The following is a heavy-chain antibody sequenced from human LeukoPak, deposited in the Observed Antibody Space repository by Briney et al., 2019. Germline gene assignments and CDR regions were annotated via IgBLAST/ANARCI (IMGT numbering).Heavy chain of an antibody. V-gene: IGHV1-18*04. CDR1: GYTFTSYG. Sequence: GASVKVSCKASGYTFTSYGISWVRQAPGQGLEWMGWISAYNGNTNYAQKLQGRVTMTTDTSTSTAYMELRSLRSDDTAVYYCARDPPSSGGFGELPHAFDIWGQGTMVTVSS. J-gene: IGHJ3*02. CDR2: ISAYNGNT. D-gene: IGHD3-10*01. CDR3: ARDPPSSGGFGELPHAFDI.